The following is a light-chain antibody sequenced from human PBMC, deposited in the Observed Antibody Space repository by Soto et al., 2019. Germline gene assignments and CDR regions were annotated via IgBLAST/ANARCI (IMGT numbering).Light chain of an antibody. Sequence: EILMTQSPATLSLSPVERATLSCRASQSVSSSYLAWYQQKPGQAPRLLIYGASSRATGIPDRFSGSGSGTDFTLTISRLEPEDFAVYYCQQYGSSPLTFGGGTKVDIK. CDR2: GAS. CDR3: QQYGSSPLT. V-gene: IGKV3-20*01. J-gene: IGKJ4*01. CDR1: QSVSSSY.